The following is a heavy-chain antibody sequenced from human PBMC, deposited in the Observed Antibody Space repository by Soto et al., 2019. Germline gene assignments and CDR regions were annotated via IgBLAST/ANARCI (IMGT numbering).Heavy chain of an antibody. CDR3: AKDSGSYGLGYYYYGMDV. V-gene: IGHV3-30*18. CDR1: GFTFSSYG. D-gene: IGHD1-26*01. J-gene: IGHJ6*02. CDR2: ISYDGSNK. Sequence: GGSLRLSCAASGFTFSSYGMHWVRQAPGKGLEWVAVISYDGSNKYYADSVKGRFTISRDNSKNTLYLQMNSLRAEDTAVYYCAKDSGSYGLGYYYYGMDVWGQGTTVTVSS.